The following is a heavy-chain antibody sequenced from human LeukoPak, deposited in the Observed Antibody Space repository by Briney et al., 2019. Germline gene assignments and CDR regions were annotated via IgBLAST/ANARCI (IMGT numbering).Heavy chain of an antibody. V-gene: IGHV1-2*04. CDR1: GYTFTANS. Sequence: ASVKVSCKASGYTFTANSIHWVRQAPGQGLEWMGWINPNGGGTNYAQKFQGWVTMTRDTSISTLYMEPSRLKSDDTAVYYCARGFGSSWFGYWGQGTLVTVSS. CDR3: ARGFGSSWFGY. D-gene: IGHD6-13*01. J-gene: IGHJ4*02. CDR2: INPNGGGT.